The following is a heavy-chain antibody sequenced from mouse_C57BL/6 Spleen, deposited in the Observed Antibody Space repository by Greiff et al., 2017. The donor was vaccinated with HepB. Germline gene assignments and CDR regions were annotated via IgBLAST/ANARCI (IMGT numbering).Heavy chain of an antibody. V-gene: IGHV3-8*01. CDR3: ARSPYYYGSSSSAMDY. J-gene: IGHJ4*01. Sequence: EVKVVESGPGLAKPSQTLSLTCSVTGYSITSDYWNWIRKFPGNKLEYMGYISYSGSTYYNPSLKSRISITRDTSKNQYYLQLNSVTTEDTATYYCARSPYYYGSSSSAMDYWGQGTSVTVSS. D-gene: IGHD1-1*01. CDR2: ISYSGST. CDR1: GYSITSDY.